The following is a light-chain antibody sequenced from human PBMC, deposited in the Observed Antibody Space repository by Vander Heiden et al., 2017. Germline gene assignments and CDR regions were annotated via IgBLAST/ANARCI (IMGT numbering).Light chain of an antibody. CDR1: SSDVGGYNY. CDR3: SSYTSSSTWV. J-gene: IGLJ3*02. V-gene: IGLV2-14*01. Sequence: YARTKPASVAGSAGQSITISCTGTSSDVGGYNYVSWYQQHPGKAPKLMIYDVSNRPSGVSNRFSGSKSGNTASLTISGLQAEDEADYYCSSYTSSSTWVFGGGTKLTVL. CDR2: DVS.